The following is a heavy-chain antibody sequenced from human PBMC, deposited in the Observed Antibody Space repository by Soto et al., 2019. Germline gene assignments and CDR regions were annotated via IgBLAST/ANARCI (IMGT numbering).Heavy chain of an antibody. CDR3: ARGRGVAAGYFDF. V-gene: IGHV3-11*05. D-gene: IGHD2-15*01. CDR2: ISSSTSHT. Sequence: QVQLVESGGGLVKPGGSLRLSCAVSGFTFSDYYMTWIRQAPGKGLEWVSYISSSTSHTNYADSVKGRFTISRDNAKNSLFLQMNSLRAEDPAVYYCARGRGVAAGYFDFWGQGTLVTVSS. J-gene: IGHJ4*02. CDR1: GFTFSDYY.